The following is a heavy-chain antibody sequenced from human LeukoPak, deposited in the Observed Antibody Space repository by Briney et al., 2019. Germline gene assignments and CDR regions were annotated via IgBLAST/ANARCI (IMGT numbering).Heavy chain of an antibody. CDR1: GYTFSDFY. J-gene: IGHJ3*02. D-gene: IGHD2-15*01. V-gene: IGHV1-69-2*01. Sequence: ASVKFSCKASGYTFSDFYMHWLKQAPGKGLEWMGRIDPRHDETIYAEKFGDRVTMAADTSTDTAYSELSSLRSDDPAVYYCATQYCSGGSCYQDAFHIWGQGTVLSVSS. CDR2: IDPRHDET. CDR3: ATQYCSGGSCYQDAFHI.